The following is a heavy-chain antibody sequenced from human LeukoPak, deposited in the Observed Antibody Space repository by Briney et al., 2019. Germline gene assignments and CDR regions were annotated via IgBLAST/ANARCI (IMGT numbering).Heavy chain of an antibody. Sequence: ASVKVSCKASGCTFTSYGISWVRQAPGQGLEWMGWISAYNGNTNYAQKLQGRVTMTTDISTSTAYMELRSLRSDDTAVYYCARDTSIVGAFDYWGQGTLVTVSS. V-gene: IGHV1-18*01. J-gene: IGHJ4*02. CDR2: ISAYNGNT. CDR1: GCTFTSYG. CDR3: ARDTSIVGAFDY. D-gene: IGHD1-26*01.